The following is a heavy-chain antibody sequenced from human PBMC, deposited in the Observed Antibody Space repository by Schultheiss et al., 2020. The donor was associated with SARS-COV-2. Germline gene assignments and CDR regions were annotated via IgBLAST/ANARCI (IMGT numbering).Heavy chain of an antibody. J-gene: IGHJ5*02. D-gene: IGHD2-8*01. CDR2: IYYSGST. CDR1: GGSISSYY. Sequence: GSLRLSCTVSGGSISSYYWGWIRQPPGKGLEWIGSIYYSGSTYYNPSLKSRVTISVDTSKNQFSLKLSSVTAADTAVYYCASTPGVFWFDPWGQGTLVAVSS. V-gene: IGHV4-39*01. CDR3: ASTPGVFWFDP.